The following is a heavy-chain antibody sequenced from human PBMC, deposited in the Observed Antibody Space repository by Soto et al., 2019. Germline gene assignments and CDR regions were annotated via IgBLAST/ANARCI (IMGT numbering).Heavy chain of an antibody. D-gene: IGHD3-3*01. J-gene: IGHJ4*02. V-gene: IGHV3-30*03. Sequence: QVQLVESGGGVVQPGRSLRLSCAASGFTFSSYGMHWVRQAPGKGLEWVAVISYDGSNKYYADSVKGRFTISRDNSKNTLYLQMNSLRAEDTAVYYCARGNYYFWSGYGERFTSDYWGQGTLVTVSS. CDR1: GFTFSSYG. CDR3: ARGNYYFWSGYGERFTSDY. CDR2: ISYDGSNK.